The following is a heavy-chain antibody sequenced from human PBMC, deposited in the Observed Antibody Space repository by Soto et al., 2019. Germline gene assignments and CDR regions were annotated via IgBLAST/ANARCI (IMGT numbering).Heavy chain of an antibody. V-gene: IGHV5-51*01. Sequence: PGESLKISCKGSGYSFTSYWIGWVRQMPGKGLEWMGIIYPGDSDTRYSPSFQGQVTISADKSISTAYLQWSSLKASDTAMYYCARSYYDILTGFFRFDPWGQGTLVTVSS. CDR3: ARSYYDILTGFFRFDP. CDR2: IYPGDSDT. D-gene: IGHD3-9*01. J-gene: IGHJ5*02. CDR1: GYSFTSYW.